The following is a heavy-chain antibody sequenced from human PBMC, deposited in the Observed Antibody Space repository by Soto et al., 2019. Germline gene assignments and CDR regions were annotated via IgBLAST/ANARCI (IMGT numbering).Heavy chain of an antibody. Sequence: GGSLRLSCAASGFTFSGSAMHWVRQASGKGLEWVGRIRSKANSYATAYAASVKGRFTISRDDSKNTAYLQMNSLKTEDTAVYYCTTAQQLVYYGMDVWGQGTTVTVSS. D-gene: IGHD6-13*01. CDR3: TTAQQLVYYGMDV. J-gene: IGHJ6*02. CDR2: IRSKANSYAT. CDR1: GFTFSGSA. V-gene: IGHV3-73*01.